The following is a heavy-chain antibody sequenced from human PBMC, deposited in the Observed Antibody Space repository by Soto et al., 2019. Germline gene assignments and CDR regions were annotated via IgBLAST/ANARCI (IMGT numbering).Heavy chain of an antibody. CDR3: ARREIQGPIDY. CDR1: GYSISSSNW. J-gene: IGHJ4*02. Sequence: QVQLQESGPGLVKPSDTLSLTCSVSGYSISSSNWWGWIRQPPGKGLEWIGDIYYSGTTYYNPSLKSRVTMSVDTSKNQFYLKLTSVTAVDTAVDYCARREIQGPIDYLGQGPLVTVSS. D-gene: IGHD1-26*01. V-gene: IGHV4-28*01. CDR2: IYYSGTT.